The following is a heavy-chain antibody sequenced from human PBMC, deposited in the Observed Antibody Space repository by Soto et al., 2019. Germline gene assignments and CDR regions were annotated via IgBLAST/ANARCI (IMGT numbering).Heavy chain of an antibody. Sequence: EVQLVESGGGLVKPGGSLRLSCAASGFTFSSYSMNWVRQAPGKGLEWVSSISSSSSYIYYADSVKGRFTISRDNAKNSLNLQMNSLRAENTAVYYCARVMITFGGVIVADAFDIWGQGPMVTVSS. CDR2: ISSSSSYI. J-gene: IGHJ3*02. D-gene: IGHD3-16*02. CDR3: ARVMITFGGVIVADAFDI. V-gene: IGHV3-21*01. CDR1: GFTFSSYS.